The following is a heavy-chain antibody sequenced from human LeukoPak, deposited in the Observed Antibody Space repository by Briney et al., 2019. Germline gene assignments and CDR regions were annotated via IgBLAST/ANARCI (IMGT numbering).Heavy chain of an antibody. CDR2: TSYDGSNK. J-gene: IGHJ4*02. CDR3: ARVDSSGYNDY. Sequence: PGGSLRPSCAASGFTFSSYAMHWVRQAPGKGLEWVAVTSYDGSNKYYADSVKGRFTISRDNSKNTLYLQMNSLRAEDTAVYYCARVDSSGYNDYWGQGTLVTVSS. CDR1: GFTFSSYA. D-gene: IGHD3-22*01. V-gene: IGHV3-30*04.